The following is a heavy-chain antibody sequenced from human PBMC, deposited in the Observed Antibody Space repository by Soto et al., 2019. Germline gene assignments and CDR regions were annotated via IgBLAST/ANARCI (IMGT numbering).Heavy chain of an antibody. CDR2: IIPIFGTA. CDR3: ARAIYYDSSGYPDYYYYGMDV. Sequence: QVQLVQSGGEVKKPGSSVKVSCKASGGTFSSYAISWVRQAPGQGLEWMGGIIPIFGTANYAQKFQGRVTITADESTSTAYMELSSLRSEDTAVYYCARAIYYDSSGYPDYYYYGMDVWGQGTTVTVSS. CDR1: GGTFSSYA. D-gene: IGHD3-22*01. J-gene: IGHJ6*02. V-gene: IGHV1-69*01.